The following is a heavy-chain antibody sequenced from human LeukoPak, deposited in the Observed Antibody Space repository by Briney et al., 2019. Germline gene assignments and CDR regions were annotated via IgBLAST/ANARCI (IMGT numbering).Heavy chain of an antibody. D-gene: IGHD5-12*01. CDR2: IYPGDSDT. J-gene: IGHJ6*02. CDR3: ARRELYSGYDAYYGVDV. V-gene: IGHV5-51*01. CDR1: GYNFTFYW. Sequence: RGESLKISCVASGYNFTFYWIGWVRQMPGKGLEWMGIIYPGDSDTRYSPSFQGQVTISADKSINTAYLQWSSLQASDTAIYYCARRELYSGYDAYYGVDVWGQGTTVIVSS.